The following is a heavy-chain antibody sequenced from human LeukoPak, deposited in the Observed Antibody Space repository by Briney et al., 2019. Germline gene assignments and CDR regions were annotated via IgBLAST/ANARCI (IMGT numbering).Heavy chain of an antibody. CDR3: ARSDGYGLVGI. CDR1: GYSISSAYY. V-gene: IGHV4-38-2*02. CDR2: IYHSGST. J-gene: IGHJ3*02. Sequence: PSETLSLTCTVSGYSISSAYYWGWIRQPPGKGLEWIGSIYHSGSTYYNPSLKSRVTISVDTSKKQFSLKLSSVTAADTAVYYCARSDGYGLVGIWGQGTMVTVSS. D-gene: IGHD3-10*01.